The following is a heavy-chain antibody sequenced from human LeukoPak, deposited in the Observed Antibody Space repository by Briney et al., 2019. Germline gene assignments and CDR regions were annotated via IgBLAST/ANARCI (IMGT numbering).Heavy chain of an antibody. Sequence: GASVKASCKASGYAFTSYYMHWVRQAPGQGLEWMGIINPSGGSTSYAQEFQGRVTMTRDTSTSTVYMELSSLRSEDTAVYYCARGDTAMVTGSYWGQGTLVTVSS. D-gene: IGHD5-18*01. CDR3: ARGDTAMVTGSY. J-gene: IGHJ4*02. CDR1: GYAFTSYY. V-gene: IGHV1-46*01. CDR2: INPSGGST.